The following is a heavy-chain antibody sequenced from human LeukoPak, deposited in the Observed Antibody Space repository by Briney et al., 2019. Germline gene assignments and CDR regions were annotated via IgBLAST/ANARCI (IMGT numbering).Heavy chain of an antibody. Sequence: GGSLRLSCAASGFTFSSYGMHWVRQAPGKGLEWVAVISYDGSNKYYADSVKGRFTISRDNSKNTLYLQMNSLRAEDTTVYYCAEDRGYCSGGSCYYFDYWGQGTLVTVSS. CDR2: ISYDGSNK. J-gene: IGHJ4*02. CDR3: AEDRGYCSGGSCYYFDY. D-gene: IGHD2-15*01. CDR1: GFTFSSYG. V-gene: IGHV3-30*18.